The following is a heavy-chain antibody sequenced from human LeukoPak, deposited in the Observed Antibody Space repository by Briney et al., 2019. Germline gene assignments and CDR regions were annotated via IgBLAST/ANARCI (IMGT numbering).Heavy chain of an antibody. D-gene: IGHD6-13*01. Sequence: GGSLRLSCEASGFTFTSYWMNWVRQAPGKGLEWVGFIRSKAYGGTTEYAASVKGRFTISRDDSKSIAYLQMNSLKTEDTAVYYCTRDGLYSSSWYNYWGQGTLVTVSS. CDR2: IRSKAYGGTT. CDR1: GFTFTSYW. J-gene: IGHJ4*02. V-gene: IGHV3-49*04. CDR3: TRDGLYSSSWYNY.